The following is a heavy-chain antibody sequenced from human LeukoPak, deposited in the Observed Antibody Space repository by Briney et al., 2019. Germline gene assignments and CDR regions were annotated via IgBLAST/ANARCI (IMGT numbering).Heavy chain of an antibody. V-gene: IGHV3-21*01. CDR1: GFTFSSYS. CDR2: ISSSSSYI. D-gene: IGHD6-13*01. CDR3: ARDRLSSSSWFRPYYYMDV. Sequence: PGGSLRLSCAASGFTFSSYSMNWVRQAPGKGLEWVSSISSSSSYIYYADSVKGRFTISRDNAKNSLYLQMNSLRAEDTAVYYCARDRLSSSSWFRPYYYMDVWGKGTTVTVSS. J-gene: IGHJ6*03.